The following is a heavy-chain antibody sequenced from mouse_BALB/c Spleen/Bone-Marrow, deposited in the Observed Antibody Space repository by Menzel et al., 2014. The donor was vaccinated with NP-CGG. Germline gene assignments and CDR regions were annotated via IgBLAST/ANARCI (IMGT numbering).Heavy chain of an antibody. Sequence: EVKVVESGGGLVKPGGSLKLSCTTSGFTFSSYAMSWVRPTPEKRLEWVAVISSGGSDTYYPDSVKGRFTVSRDNAKNTLYLQMSSLRSEDTALYYCARRSDLRASMDYWGQGTSVTVSS. CDR1: GFTFSSYA. CDR2: ISSGGSDT. V-gene: IGHV5-9-3*01. CDR3: ARRSDLRASMDY. D-gene: IGHD3-1*01. J-gene: IGHJ4*01.